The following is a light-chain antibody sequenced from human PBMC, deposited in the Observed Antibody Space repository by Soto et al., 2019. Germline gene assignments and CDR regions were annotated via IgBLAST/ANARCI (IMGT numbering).Light chain of an antibody. Sequence: EIVMTQSPATLSVSPGERATLSCRASQSVSSNLASYQQKPGQAPRLLIYGASTRATSIPARISGSGSGTEFTLTISSLKCEEFAIYFCQQYNNWPPDRTFGQGTKVEIK. J-gene: IGKJ1*01. CDR1: QSVSSN. CDR2: GAS. V-gene: IGKV3-15*01. CDR3: QQYNNWPPDRT.